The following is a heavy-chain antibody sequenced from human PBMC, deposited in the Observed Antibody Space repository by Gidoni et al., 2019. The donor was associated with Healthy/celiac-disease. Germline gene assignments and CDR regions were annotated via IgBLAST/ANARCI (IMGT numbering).Heavy chain of an antibody. CDR2: IIPIFGTA. CDR3: ARESPDYRPSYYMDV. CDR1: GGPFSSYA. D-gene: IGHD4-17*01. Sequence: QVQLVQSGAEVKKPGSSVKVSCRSAGGPFSSYAISWVRQAPGQGLEWMGGIIPIFGTANYAQKFQGRVTITADESTSTAYMELSSLRSEDTAVYYCARESPDYRPSYYMDVWGKGTTVTVSS. V-gene: IGHV1-69*01. J-gene: IGHJ6*03.